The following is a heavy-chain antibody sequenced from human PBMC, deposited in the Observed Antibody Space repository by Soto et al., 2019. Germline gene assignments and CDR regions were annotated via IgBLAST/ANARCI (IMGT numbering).Heavy chain of an antibody. D-gene: IGHD3-9*01. CDR3: ARRKSDYDILTGYSRNHYFDY. Sequence: PSETLSLTCTVSCASVKTGGYYWTWIRQFPGKGLEWIGYIFYLSTTYYNPSLASRIAMSLDPSKNQFSLRLTSVTAADTAVYYCARRKSDYDILTGYSRNHYFDYWGQGTLVTVSS. J-gene: IGHJ4*02. V-gene: IGHV4-31*03. CDR1: CASVKTGGYY. CDR2: IFYLSTT.